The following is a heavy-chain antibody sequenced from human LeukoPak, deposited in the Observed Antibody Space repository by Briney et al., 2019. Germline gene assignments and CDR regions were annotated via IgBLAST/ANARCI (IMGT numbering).Heavy chain of an antibody. CDR1: GFTFSSYS. CDR2: ISSSSSYI. V-gene: IGHV3-21*01. Sequence: PGGSLRLSCAVSGFTFSSYSMNWVRQAPGKGLEWVSSISSSSSYIYYADSVKGRFTISRDNAKNSLYLQMNSLRAEDTAVYYCARDVYCSGGSCLHYFDYWGQGTLITVSS. J-gene: IGHJ4*02. CDR3: ARDVYCSGGSCLHYFDY. D-gene: IGHD2-15*01.